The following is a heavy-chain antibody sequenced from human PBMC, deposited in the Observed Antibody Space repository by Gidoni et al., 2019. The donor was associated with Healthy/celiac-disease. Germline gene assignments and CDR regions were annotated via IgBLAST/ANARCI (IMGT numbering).Heavy chain of an antibody. V-gene: IGHV4-39*01. CDR1: GGSISSSSYY. Sequence: QLQLQESGPGLVKPSETLSLTCTVSGGSISSSSYYWGWIRQPPGKGLEWIGSIYYSGSTYYNPSLKSRVTISVDTSKNQFSLKLSSVTAADTAVYYCARHSDYGDYDLQNWGQGTLVTVSS. D-gene: IGHD4-17*01. CDR2: IYYSGST. CDR3: ARHSDYGDYDLQN. J-gene: IGHJ4*02.